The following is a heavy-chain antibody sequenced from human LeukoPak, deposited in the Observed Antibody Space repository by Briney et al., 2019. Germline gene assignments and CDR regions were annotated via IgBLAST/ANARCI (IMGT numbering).Heavy chain of an antibody. CDR2: ISAYNGNT. D-gene: IGHD3-3*01. CDR3: ASSPDTIFGGPNYYYYYVDV. J-gene: IGHJ6*03. V-gene: IGHV1-18*01. Sequence: ASVKVSCKASGYTFTSYGISWVRQAPGQGLEWMGWISAYNGNTNYAQKLQGRVTMTTDTSTSTAYMELRSLRSDDTAVYYCASSPDTIFGGPNYYYYYVDVWGKGTTVTVSS. CDR1: GYTFTSYG.